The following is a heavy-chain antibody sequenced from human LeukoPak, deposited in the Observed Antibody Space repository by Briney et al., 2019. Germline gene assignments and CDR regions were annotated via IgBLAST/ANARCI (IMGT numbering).Heavy chain of an antibody. CDR3: AKDRGEVYYGSGSYFDF. V-gene: IGHV3-30-3*01. J-gene: IGHJ4*02. D-gene: IGHD3-10*01. CDR1: GFTFSSYA. CDR2: ISYDGSNK. Sequence: PGGSLRLSCAASGFTFSSYAMHWVRQAPGKGLEWVAVISYDGSNKYYADSVKGRVTISRDNSKDTVNLQMNSLRVEDTAIYYCAKDRGEVYYGSGSYFDFWGQGILVTVSS.